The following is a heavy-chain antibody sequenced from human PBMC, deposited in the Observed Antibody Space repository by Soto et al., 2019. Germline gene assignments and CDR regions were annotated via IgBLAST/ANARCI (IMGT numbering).Heavy chain of an antibody. CDR3: ARDYYFDY. CDR1: VFTFSSFA. J-gene: IGHJ4*02. Sequence: GGSMRLSCAASVFTFSSFALSWVRQAPGKGLEWVSSISGSGGGTYYADSVTDRFTISRDNSKNTLYLQMNSLRAEDTALYYCARDYYFDYWGQGILVTVSS. CDR2: ISGSGGGT. V-gene: IGHV3-23*01.